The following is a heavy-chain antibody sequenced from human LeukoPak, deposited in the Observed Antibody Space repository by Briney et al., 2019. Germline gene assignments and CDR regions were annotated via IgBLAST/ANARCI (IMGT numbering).Heavy chain of an antibody. CDR1: GFTFSSYA. V-gene: IGHV3-30-3*01. J-gene: IGHJ3*02. Sequence: GGSLRLSCAASGFTFSSYAMHWVRQAPGKGLEWVAVISYDGSNKYYADSVKGRFTISRDNSNNMVYLQMSGLRPEDTAVYYCAKDFGIQLWSTRGAFDIRGQGTMVTVSS. CDR2: ISYDGSNK. D-gene: IGHD5-18*01. CDR3: AKDFGIQLWSTRGAFDI.